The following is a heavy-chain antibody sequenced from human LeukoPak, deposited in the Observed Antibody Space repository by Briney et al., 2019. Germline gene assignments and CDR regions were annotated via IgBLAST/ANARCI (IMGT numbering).Heavy chain of an antibody. V-gene: IGHV1-2*02. CDR3: ARQSRSTPLDY. Sequence: ASVKVSCKASGYTFTDHYMHWVRQAPGQGLEWMGWINSNSGGTNYAQKFQGRVTMTRDTSISTAYMELGRLRSDDTAVYYCARQSRSTPLDYWGQGTLDTVSS. CDR2: INSNSGGT. CDR1: GYTFTDHY. J-gene: IGHJ4*02. D-gene: IGHD6-13*01.